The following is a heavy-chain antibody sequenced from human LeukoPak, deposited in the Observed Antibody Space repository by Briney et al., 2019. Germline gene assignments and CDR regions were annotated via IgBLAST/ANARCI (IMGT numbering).Heavy chain of an antibody. CDR1: GFTFSCCG. CDR2: IWYESRDQ. Sequence: PGGSLRLSCVASGFTFSCCGMHWVRQAPGKGLEWVATIWYESRDQYYVDSVKGRFTISRDNSKNTLYLQMDSLRAEDTAVYYCARDSPQGGSSAWPFDPWGQGTLVTVSS. CDR3: ARDSPQGGSSAWPFDP. D-gene: IGHD6-19*01. V-gene: IGHV3-33*01. J-gene: IGHJ5*02.